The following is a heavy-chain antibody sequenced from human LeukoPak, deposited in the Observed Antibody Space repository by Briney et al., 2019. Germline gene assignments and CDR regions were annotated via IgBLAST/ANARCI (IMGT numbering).Heavy chain of an antibody. J-gene: IGHJ4*02. CDR3: AKHPSYRPTSLDY. D-gene: IGHD4-11*01. Sequence: GGSLRLSCAASGFTFSSYAMSWVRQAPGKGLEWVSGISGSGGSTYFADSVKGRFTISRDNSKNTLYLQMNSLGAEDTAVYSCAKHPSYRPTSLDYWGQGTLVTVSS. V-gene: IGHV3-23*01. CDR1: GFTFSSYA. CDR2: ISGSGGST.